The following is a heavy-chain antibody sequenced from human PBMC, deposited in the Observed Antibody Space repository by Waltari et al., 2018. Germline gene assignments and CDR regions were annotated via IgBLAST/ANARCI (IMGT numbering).Heavy chain of an antibody. J-gene: IGHJ4*02. CDR3: ARAQLYSSSWYYFDY. Sequence: EVQLVETGGGLIQPGGSMRLSCAASGFTVSSIYIRWVRQAPGKGLEWVSVVYSGGSTYYSDSVKGRFTISRDNSKNTLYLQMNSLRAEDTAVYYCARAQLYSSSWYYFDYWGQGTLVTVSS. CDR2: VYSGGST. D-gene: IGHD6-13*01. CDR1: GFTVSSIY. V-gene: IGHV3-53*02.